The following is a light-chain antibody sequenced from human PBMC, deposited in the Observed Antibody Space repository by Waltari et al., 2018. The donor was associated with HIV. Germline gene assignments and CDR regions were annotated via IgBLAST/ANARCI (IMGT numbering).Light chain of an antibody. J-gene: IGLJ3*02. CDR1: SSGGGASVF. Sequence: QSPLTRPPPEDGSLGASVTTARAGPSSGGGASVFGGWFKQHPPSPPKLLLDEVTRRPSTVSDRFSGSRSGKTACMTVAGLQPDDGAGYFCSSYGDSLSVLFGGGTHVTGL. CDR2: EVT. CDR3: SSYGDSLSVL. V-gene: IGLV2-8*01.